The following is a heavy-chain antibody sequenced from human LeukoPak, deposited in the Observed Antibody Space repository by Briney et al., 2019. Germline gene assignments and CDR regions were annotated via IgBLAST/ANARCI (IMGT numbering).Heavy chain of an antibody. D-gene: IGHD6-19*01. J-gene: IGHJ5*02. Sequence: GGSLRLSCAASGFTFSHYGVHWVRQAPGKGLEWVSVIYSGGSTYYADSVKGRFTISRDNSKNTLYLQMNSLRAEDTAVYYCARGLGYSSGWSNWFDPWGQGTLVTVSS. CDR2: IYSGGST. CDR1: GFTFSHYG. CDR3: ARGLGYSSGWSNWFDP. V-gene: IGHV3-53*01.